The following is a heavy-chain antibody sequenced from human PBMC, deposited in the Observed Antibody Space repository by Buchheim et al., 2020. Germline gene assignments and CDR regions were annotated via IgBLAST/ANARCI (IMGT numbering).Heavy chain of an antibody. CDR1: GFTFSSYG. CDR3: ARDAYYCSSTSCRRDAFDI. Sequence: QVQLVESGGGVVQPGRSLRLSCAASGFTFSSYGMHWVRQAPGKGLEWVAVIWYDGSNKYYADSVKGRFTISRDNSKNTPYLQMNSLRAEDTAVYYCARDAYYCSSTSCRRDAFDIWGQGT. J-gene: IGHJ3*02. D-gene: IGHD2-2*01. CDR2: IWYDGSNK. V-gene: IGHV3-33*01.